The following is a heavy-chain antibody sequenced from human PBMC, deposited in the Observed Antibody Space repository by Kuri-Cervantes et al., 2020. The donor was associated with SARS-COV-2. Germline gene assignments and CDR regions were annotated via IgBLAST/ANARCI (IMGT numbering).Heavy chain of an antibody. Sequence: GESLKISCAASGFTFISYAMSWVRQAPGKGLVWVSRINPDGSYTNNADSVKGRFTLSRDNAKNMLFLQMNSLRAEDTAVYYCVRDGDHWSFDYWGQGTLVTVSS. CDR3: VRDGDHWSFDY. CDR1: GFTFISYA. J-gene: IGHJ4*02. D-gene: IGHD1-1*01. CDR2: INPDGSYT. V-gene: IGHV3-74*01.